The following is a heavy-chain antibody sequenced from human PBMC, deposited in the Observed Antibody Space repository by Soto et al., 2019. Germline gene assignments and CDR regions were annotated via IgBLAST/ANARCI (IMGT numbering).Heavy chain of an antibody. CDR1: GGSISSGDYY. J-gene: IGHJ6*02. CDR3: ARDHYVYDILTGYGYYYGMDV. CDR2: IYYSGST. D-gene: IGHD3-9*01. Sequence: SETLSLTCTVSGGSISSGDYYWSWIRQPPGKGLEWIGYIYYSGSTYYNPSLKSRVTISVDTSKNQFSLKLSSVTAADTAVYYCARDHYVYDILTGYGYYYGMDVWGQGTMVTVSS. V-gene: IGHV4-30-4*01.